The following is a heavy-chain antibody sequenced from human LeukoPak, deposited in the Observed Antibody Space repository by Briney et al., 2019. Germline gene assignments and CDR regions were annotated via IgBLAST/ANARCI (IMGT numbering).Heavy chain of an antibody. CDR2: ISSSSSTI. J-gene: IGHJ6*03. D-gene: IGHD1-26*01. CDR3: ARDRVVGAYYYYYYMDV. Sequence: GGSLRLSCAASGFTFSSYSMNWVRQAPGKGLEWVSYISSSSSTIYYADSVKGRFTISRDNAKNSLYLQMNSPRAEDTAVYYCARDRVVGAYYYYYYMDVWGKGTTVTVSS. CDR1: GFTFSSYS. V-gene: IGHV3-48*01.